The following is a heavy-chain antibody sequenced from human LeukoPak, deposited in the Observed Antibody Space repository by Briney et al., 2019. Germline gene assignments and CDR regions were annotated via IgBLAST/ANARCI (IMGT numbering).Heavy chain of an antibody. J-gene: IGHJ6*02. CDR3: ARGDGSPSGILYYGMDV. Sequence: SETLSLTCTVSGGSISSGDYYWSWIRQPPGKGLEWIGYIYYSGSTYYNPSLKSRVTISVDTSKNQFSLKLSSVTAADTAVYYCARGDGSPSGILYYGMDVWGQGTTVTVSS. D-gene: IGHD1-26*01. V-gene: IGHV4-30-4*01. CDR1: GGSISSGDYY. CDR2: IYYSGST.